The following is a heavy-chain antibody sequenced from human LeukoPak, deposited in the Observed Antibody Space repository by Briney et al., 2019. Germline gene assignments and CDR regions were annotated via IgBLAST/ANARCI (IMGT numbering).Heavy chain of an antibody. D-gene: IGHD1-26*01. CDR2: ISWNSDSI. V-gene: IGHV3-9*01. CDR3: AKLVGATPFDY. J-gene: IGHJ4*02. CDR1: GFTFDDYA. Sequence: GRSLRLSCAASGFTFDDYAMHWVRQAPGKGLEWVSGISWNSDSIGYADSVKGRFTISRDNAKNSLYLQMNSLRAEDTALYYCAKLVGATPFDYWGQGTLVTVSS.